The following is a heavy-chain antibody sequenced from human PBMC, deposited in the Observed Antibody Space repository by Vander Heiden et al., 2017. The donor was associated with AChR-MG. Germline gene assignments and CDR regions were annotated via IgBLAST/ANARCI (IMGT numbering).Heavy chain of an antibody. CDR3: ARGMTTVTVYAFVI. CDR2: INPSGGST. Sequence: QVQLVQSGAEVKKPGAAVKVSCKVVGSTSTRYYKHWDRRAPGQGLEWMVIINPSGGSTSYAQKFQGRVTMTRNTSTSTVYMELSSLRSEDTAVYYCARGMTTVTVYAFVIWGQRTMVTVSS. V-gene: IGHV1-46*01. J-gene: IGHJ3*02. D-gene: IGHD4-17*01. CDR1: GSTSTRYY.